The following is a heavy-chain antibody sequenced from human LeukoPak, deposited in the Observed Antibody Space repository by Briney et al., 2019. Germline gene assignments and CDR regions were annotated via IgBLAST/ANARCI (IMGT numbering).Heavy chain of an antibody. V-gene: IGHV3-23*01. Sequence: GGSLRLSCAASGFTFSSYAMSWVRQAPGKGLEWVSATDGSGGSAYYADSVKGRFTISRDNSKNTLYLQMNSLKTEDTAIYYCTKDFDSGGAYWGQGTLVTVSS. CDR1: GFTFSSYA. J-gene: IGHJ4*02. CDR2: TDGSGGSA. D-gene: IGHD3-9*01. CDR3: TKDFDSGGAY.